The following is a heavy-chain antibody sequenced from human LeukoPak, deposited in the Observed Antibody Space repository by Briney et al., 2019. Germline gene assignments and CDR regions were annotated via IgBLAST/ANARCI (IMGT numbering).Heavy chain of an antibody. CDR1: GGSISSYY. D-gene: IGHD6-19*01. J-gene: IGHJ2*01. Sequence: SETLSLTCTVSGGSISSYYWSWIRQPPGKGLEWIGYIYYSGSTNYNPSLKSRVTISVDTSKNQFSLKLSSVTAADTAVYYCARGGVGYSSGWYSRFLWYFDLWGRGTLVTVSS. V-gene: IGHV4-59*01. CDR3: ARGGVGYSSGWYSRFLWYFDL. CDR2: IYYSGST.